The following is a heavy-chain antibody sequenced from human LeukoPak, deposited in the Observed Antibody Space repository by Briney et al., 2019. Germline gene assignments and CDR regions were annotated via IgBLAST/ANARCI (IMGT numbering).Heavy chain of an antibody. Sequence: PGGSLRLSCAASGFTFSTYAMTWVRQAPGKGLEFVSAITGSGGNTYYEDSVKGRFTISRDNSKNTLHLLLNSLRAEDTAVYYCAKGDIGGIKVGPDYWGQGTLVTVSS. D-gene: IGHD5-12*01. CDR2: ITGSGGNT. CDR1: GFTFSTYA. CDR3: AKGDIGGIKVGPDY. J-gene: IGHJ4*02. V-gene: IGHV3-23*01.